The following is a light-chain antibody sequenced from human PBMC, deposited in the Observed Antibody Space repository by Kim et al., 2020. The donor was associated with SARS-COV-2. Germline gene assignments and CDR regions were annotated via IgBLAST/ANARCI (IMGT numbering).Light chain of an antibody. Sequence: STLSASVGDSVTIPCRASQGISRWLAWHQQKPGKAPKILIYDASSLESGVPSRFSGSGSGTEFTLTISGLQPDDFATHYCQHYGTFGQGTKVDIK. CDR3: QHYGT. CDR2: DAS. CDR1: QGISRW. J-gene: IGKJ1*01. V-gene: IGKV1-5*01.